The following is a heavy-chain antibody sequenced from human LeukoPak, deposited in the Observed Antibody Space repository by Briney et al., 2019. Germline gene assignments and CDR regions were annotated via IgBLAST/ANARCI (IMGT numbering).Heavy chain of an antibody. D-gene: IGHD1-7*01. CDR2: ISYDGTSQ. CDR1: GFTFSSYS. V-gene: IGHV3-30*03. J-gene: IGHJ3*02. CDR3: VRDEVTKWNYENFPFDI. Sequence: PGGSLRLSCAASGFTFSSYSMNWVRQAPGKGLEWLAVISYDGTSQYYGDSVKGRFTVSKDNSKNTLYVQMNNLRPEDTAVYFCVRDEVTKWNYENFPFDIWGQGTMVTVSS.